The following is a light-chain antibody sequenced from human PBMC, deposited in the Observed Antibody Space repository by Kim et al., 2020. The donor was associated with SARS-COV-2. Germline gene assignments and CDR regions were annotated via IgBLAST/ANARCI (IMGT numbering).Light chain of an antibody. CDR3: SSYAGRTTWV. V-gene: IGLV2-8*01. Sequence: QSVLTQPPSASGSPGQSVTISCTGTSSDVGGYDFVSWYQQHPGKAPKLMIFEVSERPSGVPDRFSGSKSGNTASLTVSGLQSEDEADYYCSSYAGRTTWVFGTGTKVTVL. CDR2: EVS. J-gene: IGLJ1*01. CDR1: SSDVGGYDF.